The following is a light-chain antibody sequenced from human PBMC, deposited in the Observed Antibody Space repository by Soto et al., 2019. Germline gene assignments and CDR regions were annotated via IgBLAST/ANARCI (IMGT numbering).Light chain of an antibody. CDR3: QAWDSSAAF. CDR2: QDH. CDR1: KLGDKY. Sequence: SYELTQPPSVSVSPGQTASITCSGDKLGDKYASWYQQKPGQSPVLVIYQDHKRPSGIPERFSGSISGNTATLTISGIQATDEGDYYCQAWDSSAAFFGGGTKLPVL. V-gene: IGLV3-1*01. J-gene: IGLJ2*01.